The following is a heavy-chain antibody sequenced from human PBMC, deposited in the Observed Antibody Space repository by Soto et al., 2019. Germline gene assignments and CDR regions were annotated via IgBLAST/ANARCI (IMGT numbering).Heavy chain of an antibody. V-gene: IGHV4-39*01. CDR1: GGSISSSSYY. J-gene: IGHJ2*01. Sequence: KSSETLSLTCTVSGGSISSSSYYWGWIRQPPGKGLEWIGSIYYSGSTYYNPSLKSRVTISVDTSKNQFSLKLSSVTAADTAVYYCARVEYYDSSGYTDWYSDLWGRGTLVTVSS. D-gene: IGHD3-22*01. CDR2: IYYSGST. CDR3: ARVEYYDSSGYTDWYSDL.